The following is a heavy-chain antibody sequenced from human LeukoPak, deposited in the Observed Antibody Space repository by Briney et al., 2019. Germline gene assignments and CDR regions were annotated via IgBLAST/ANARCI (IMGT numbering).Heavy chain of an antibody. CDR1: GGSITSSPYY. D-gene: IGHD6-19*01. J-gene: IGHJ4*02. V-gene: IGHV4-39*01. CDR3: ARRLISGWYGTGFGY. Sequence: SETLSLTCTVSGGSITSSPYYWGWIRQPPGRELEWIGSIYYSGSGSTYYNPSLQSRVTISVDTSKNQLSLKLSSVTAADTAVYYCARRLISGWYGTGFGYWGQGNLVTVSS. CDR2: IYYSGSGST.